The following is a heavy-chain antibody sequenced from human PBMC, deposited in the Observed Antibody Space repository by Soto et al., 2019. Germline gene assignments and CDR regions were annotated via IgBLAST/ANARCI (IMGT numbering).Heavy chain of an antibody. CDR1: GGSISSYY. D-gene: IGHD5-18*01. V-gene: IGHV4-59*01. Sequence: SETLSLTCTVSGGSISSYYWSWIRQPPGKGLEWIGYIYYSGSTNYNPSLKSRVTISVDTSKNQFSLKLSSVTAADTAVYYCARVEEDTAMADGYYYYYYMDVWGKGTTVTVSS. J-gene: IGHJ6*03. CDR3: ARVEEDTAMADGYYYYYYMDV. CDR2: IYYSGST.